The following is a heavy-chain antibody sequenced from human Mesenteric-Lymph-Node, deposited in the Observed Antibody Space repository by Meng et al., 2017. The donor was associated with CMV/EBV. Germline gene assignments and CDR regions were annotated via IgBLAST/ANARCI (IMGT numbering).Heavy chain of an antibody. V-gene: IGHV3-33*01. CDR1: FSDYY. CDR2: IWYDGSNK. Sequence: FSDYYMDWVRQAPGKGLEWVAIIWYDGSNKYYADSVKGRFTISRDNSKNTLHLQMNSLRAEDTAVYYCARGGDFWSGYYSDVYYLHYWGQGTLVTVSS. CDR3: ARGGDFWSGYYSDVYYLHY. J-gene: IGHJ4*02. D-gene: IGHD3-3*01.